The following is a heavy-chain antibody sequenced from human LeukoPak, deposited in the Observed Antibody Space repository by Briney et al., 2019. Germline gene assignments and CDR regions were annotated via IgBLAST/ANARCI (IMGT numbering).Heavy chain of an antibody. V-gene: IGHV1-69*13. CDR3: ARDPQWGSVGGAFDI. D-gene: IGHD3-10*01. CDR1: GGTFSSYA. Sequence: ASVKVSCKASGGTFSSYAISWVRQAPGQGLEWMGGIIPIFGTANYAQKFQGRVTITADESTSTAYMELSSLRSEDTAVYYCARDPQWGSVGGAFDIWGQGTMVTVSS. CDR2: IIPIFGTA. J-gene: IGHJ3*02.